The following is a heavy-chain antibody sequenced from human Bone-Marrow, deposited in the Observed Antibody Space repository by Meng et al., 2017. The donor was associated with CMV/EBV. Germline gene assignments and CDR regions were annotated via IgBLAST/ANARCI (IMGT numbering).Heavy chain of an antibody. D-gene: IGHD4-23*01. J-gene: IGHJ6*02. CDR1: GFTFSASA. V-gene: IGHV3-73*01. CDR2: IRSKANSYAT. Sequence: GESLKISCAASGFTFSASAMHWVRQASGKGLEWIGRIRSKANSYATAYAASVKGRLTISRDDSKNSAYLQKNSLKTEDTAVYYCAREGYGGKHYYYYYGIDVWGQGTTVTVSS. CDR3: AREGYGGKHYYYYYGIDV.